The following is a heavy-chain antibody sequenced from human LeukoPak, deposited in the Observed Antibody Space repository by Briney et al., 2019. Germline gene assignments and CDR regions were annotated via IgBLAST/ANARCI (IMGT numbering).Heavy chain of an antibody. V-gene: IGHV4-34*01. CDR3: ARSPYYYGSGSYLDV. CDR1: GGSFSGYY. CDR2: INHSGST. J-gene: IGHJ6*04. Sequence: SETLSLTCAVYGGSFSGYYWSWIRQPPGKGLEWIGEINHSGSTNYNPSLKSRVTISVDTSKNQFSLKLSSVTAADTAVYYCARSPYYYGSGSYLDVWGKGTTVTVSS. D-gene: IGHD3-10*01.